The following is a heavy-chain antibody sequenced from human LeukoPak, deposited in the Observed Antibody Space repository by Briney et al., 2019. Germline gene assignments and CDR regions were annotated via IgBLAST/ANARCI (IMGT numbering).Heavy chain of an antibody. Sequence: SETLSLTCTVSGGSISSYYWSWFRQPPGKGLEWIGYIYYSGSTNYNPSLKSRVTISGDTSKNQFSLRLSSVTAADTAVYYCARGHSSTGTNFDYWGQGTLVTVSS. CDR2: IYYSGST. D-gene: IGHD1-1*01. V-gene: IGHV4-59*12. CDR3: ARGHSSTGTNFDY. CDR1: GGSISSYY. J-gene: IGHJ4*02.